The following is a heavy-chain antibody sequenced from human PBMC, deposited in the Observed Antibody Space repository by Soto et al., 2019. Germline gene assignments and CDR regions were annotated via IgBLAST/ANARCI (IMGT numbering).Heavy chain of an antibody. V-gene: IGHV1-2*04. J-gene: IGHJ6*02. CDR2: INPNSGGT. CDR3: ARAAMGATTPPYYYYGMDV. CDR1: GYTFTGYY. D-gene: IGHD1-26*01. Sequence: GASVKVSCKASGYTFTGYYMHWVRQAPGQGLEWMGWINPNSGGTNYAQKFQGWVTTTRDTSISTAYMELSRLRSDDTAVYYCARAAMGATTPPYYYYGMDVWGQGTTVTVSS.